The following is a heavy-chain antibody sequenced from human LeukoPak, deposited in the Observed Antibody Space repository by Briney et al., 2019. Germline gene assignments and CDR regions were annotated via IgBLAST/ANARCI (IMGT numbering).Heavy chain of an antibody. CDR1: GFTFSSYG. CDR3: AKDVLFRPNGIDH. CDR2: LWYDGSNE. D-gene: IGHD2-15*01. V-gene: IGHV3-33*06. Sequence: GRSLRLSCAASGFTFSSYGMHWVRQTPGKGLEWVAVLWYDGSNEYYADSVKGRFTISRDNSKNTLSLQMNSLRAEDTAVYYCAKDVLFRPNGIDHWGQGTRVTVSS. J-gene: IGHJ4*02.